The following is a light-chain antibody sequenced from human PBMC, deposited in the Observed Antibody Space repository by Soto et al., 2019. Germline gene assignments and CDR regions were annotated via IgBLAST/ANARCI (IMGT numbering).Light chain of an antibody. V-gene: IGLV2-8*01. CDR2: EVS. Sequence: QSALTQPPSASGSPGQSVTISCTGTSSDIGGYSYVSWYQQHPGKAPKLMIYEVSKRPSGVPDRFSGSKSGNTASLTVSGLQAEDEADYYCSSYAGTNNFKVFGGGTKVTVL. CDR1: SSDIGGYSY. J-gene: IGLJ2*01. CDR3: SSYAGTNNFKV.